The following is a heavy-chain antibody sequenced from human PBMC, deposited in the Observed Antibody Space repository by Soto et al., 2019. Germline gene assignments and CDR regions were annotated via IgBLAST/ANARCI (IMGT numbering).Heavy chain of an antibody. J-gene: IGHJ6*02. CDR2: IIPVLTIT. CDR1: GGSFSSYT. Sequence: QAQLVQSGAEVKKPGSSVRLSCSTSGGSFSSYTLNWVRQAPGQGLEWLGRIIPVLTITDYAQKFRGRLTITAGKSSNTAYMELTSLRSDDTAVYYCARRRNCGADCYKNYYFGMDVWGQGTTVTVSS. V-gene: IGHV1-69*02. CDR3: ARRRNCGADCYKNYYFGMDV. D-gene: IGHD2-21*02.